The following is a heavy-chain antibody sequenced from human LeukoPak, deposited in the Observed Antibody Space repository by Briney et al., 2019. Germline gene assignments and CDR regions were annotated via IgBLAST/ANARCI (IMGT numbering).Heavy chain of an antibody. CDR1: GFTLSSYS. V-gene: IGHV3-48*04. CDR2: ISSSSSTI. CDR3: ARVASGYAYDAFDI. Sequence: PGGSLRLSCAASGFTLSSYSMNWVRQAPGKGLEWVSYISSSSSTIYYADSVKGRFTISRDNAKNSLYLQMNSLRAEDTAVYYCARVASGYAYDAFDIWGQGTMVTVST. D-gene: IGHD5-12*01. J-gene: IGHJ3*02.